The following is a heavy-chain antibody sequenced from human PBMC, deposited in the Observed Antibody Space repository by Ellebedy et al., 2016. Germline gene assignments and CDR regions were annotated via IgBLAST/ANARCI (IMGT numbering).Heavy chain of an antibody. V-gene: IGHV3-48*01. J-gene: IGHJ4*02. CDR1: GFTFRNYG. D-gene: IGHD1-1*01. Sequence: GESLKISXAASGFTFRNYGMNWVRQAPGKGLEWVSYIDGDSTTIFYANSVRGRFTISRDNAKNSLDLHMNSLTAEDTGVYYCARVSGNWDDDYWGQGTLVTVSS. CDR2: IDGDSTTI. CDR3: ARVSGNWDDDY.